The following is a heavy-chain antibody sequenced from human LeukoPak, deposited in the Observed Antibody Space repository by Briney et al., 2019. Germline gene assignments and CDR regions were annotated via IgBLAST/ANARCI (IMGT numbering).Heavy chain of an antibody. CDR1: GFTFSSYA. CDR2: ISGSGGNT. Sequence: GGSLRPSCAASGFTFSSYAMTWVRQAPGKGLEWVSSISGSGGNTYYADSVKGRFTFSRDNSKNTLYLQMSSLRAEDTAVYYCAKMKGITMVRGTFDYWGQGTLVTVSS. J-gene: IGHJ4*02. V-gene: IGHV3-23*01. CDR3: AKMKGITMVRGTFDY. D-gene: IGHD3-10*01.